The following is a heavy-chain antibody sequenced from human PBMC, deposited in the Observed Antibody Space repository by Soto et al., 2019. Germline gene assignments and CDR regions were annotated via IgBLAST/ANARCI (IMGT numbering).Heavy chain of an antibody. Sequence: SETLSLTCTVSGGSISSSRCHWGWIRQPPGKGLEWIASIKYSGTTFYNPSLKSRVTLSVDTSKNQFSLTLSSVTAADTAVYYCARTYGSGNWFDPWGQGTLVTVSS. J-gene: IGHJ5*02. CDR3: ARTYGSGNWFDP. D-gene: IGHD3-10*01. CDR2: IKYSGTT. CDR1: GGSISSSRCH. V-gene: IGHV4-39*07.